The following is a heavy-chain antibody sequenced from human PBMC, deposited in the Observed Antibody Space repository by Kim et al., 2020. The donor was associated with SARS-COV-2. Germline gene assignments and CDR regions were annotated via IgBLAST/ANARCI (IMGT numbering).Heavy chain of an antibody. D-gene: IGHD1-26*01. CDR1: GFTFSSYE. CDR3: ARDNSGSYHEFDY. CDR2: ISSSGSTI. Sequence: GGSLRLSCAASGFTFSSYEMNWVRQAPGKGLEWVSYISSSGSTIYYADSVKGRFTISRDNAKNSLYLQMNSLRAEDTAVYYCARDNSGSYHEFDYWGQGTLVTVSS. V-gene: IGHV3-48*03. J-gene: IGHJ4*02.